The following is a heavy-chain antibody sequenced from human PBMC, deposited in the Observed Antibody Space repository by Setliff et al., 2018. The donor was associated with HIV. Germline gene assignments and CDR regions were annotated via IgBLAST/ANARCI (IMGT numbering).Heavy chain of an antibody. CDR2: ISPDGSRN. D-gene: IGHD3-3*01. J-gene: IGHJ5*02. Sequence: GGSLRLSCAASGFTFSSYGLHWVRQAPGKGLEWVASISPDGSRNYCVGSVRGRFTASRDNAKSSLYLQMNSLRAEDTAVYYCARVHLTTNAVYGVVSNWFDPWGQGALVTVSS. CDR1: GFTFSSYG. V-gene: IGHV3-7*03. CDR3: ARVHLTTNAVYGVVSNWFDP.